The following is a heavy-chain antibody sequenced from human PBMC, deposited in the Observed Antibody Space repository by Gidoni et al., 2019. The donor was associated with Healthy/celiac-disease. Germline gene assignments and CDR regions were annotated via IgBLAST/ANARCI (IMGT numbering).Heavy chain of an antibody. J-gene: IGHJ5*02. CDR2: IHPGDSDT. CDR3: ARLGWYCSGGSCYTSSGWFDP. CDR1: GYSFTSYW. Sequence: EVQLVQSGAEATKPGESLKISCKGSGYSFTSYWIGWVRQMPGKGLEWMGIIHPGDSDTRYSPSFQGQVTISADKSISTAYLQWSSLKTSDTAMYYGARLGWYCSGGSCYTSSGWFDPWGQGTLVTVSS. D-gene: IGHD2-15*01. V-gene: IGHV5-51*01.